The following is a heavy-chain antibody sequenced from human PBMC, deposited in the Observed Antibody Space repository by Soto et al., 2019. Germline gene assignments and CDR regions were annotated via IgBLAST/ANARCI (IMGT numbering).Heavy chain of an antibody. CDR3: ARDGRSSGWYKV. CDR1: GFTFSSYS. J-gene: IGHJ4*02. CDR2: ISSSSSYI. D-gene: IGHD6-19*01. V-gene: IGHV3-21*01. Sequence: GGSLRLSCAASGFTFSSYSMNWVRQAPGKGLEWVSSISSSSSYIYYADSVKGRFTISRDNAKNSLYLQMNSLRAEDTAVYYCARDGRSSGWYKVWGQGTLVTVSS.